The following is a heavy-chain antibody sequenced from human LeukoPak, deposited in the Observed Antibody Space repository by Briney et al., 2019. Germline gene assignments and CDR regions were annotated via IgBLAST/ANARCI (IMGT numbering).Heavy chain of an antibody. CDR3: AKGRGYSYGFRDAFDI. D-gene: IGHD5-18*01. V-gene: IGHV3-9*01. J-gene: IGHJ3*02. CDR1: GFTFDDYA. Sequence: GRSLRLSCAASGFTFDDYAMHWVRQAPGKGLEWVSGISWNSGSIGYADSVKGRFTISRDNAKNSLYLQMNSLRAEDTALYYCAKGRGYSYGFRDAFDIWGQGTMVTVSS. CDR2: ISWNSGSI.